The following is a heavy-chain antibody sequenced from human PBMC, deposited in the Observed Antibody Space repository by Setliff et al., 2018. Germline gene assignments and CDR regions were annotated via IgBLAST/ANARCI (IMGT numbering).Heavy chain of an antibody. Sequence: GASVKVSCKASGGTFNNYPISWVRQAPGQGLEWMGGIIPMFRTGKYAQKFQGRVTITADESTRTVNMELTSLRSEDTALYYCARGALNWAAFNIWGQGTMVTVSS. CDR2: IIPMFRTG. D-gene: IGHD3-16*01. V-gene: IGHV1-69*13. J-gene: IGHJ3*02. CDR1: GGTFNNYP. CDR3: ARGALNWAAFNI.